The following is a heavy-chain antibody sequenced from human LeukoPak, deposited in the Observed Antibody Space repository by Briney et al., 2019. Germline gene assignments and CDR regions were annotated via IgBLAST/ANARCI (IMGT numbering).Heavy chain of an antibody. Sequence: SLKVSCKPSGGTFRSYALSWGRPAPGQGLEWMGGIIPIFGTANFAQKFQGRVTITADESTSTAYMELSSLRTEDTAVYYCARDSSSKNFVYWGQGTLVTVSS. D-gene: IGHD6-6*01. CDR2: IIPIFGTA. CDR1: GGTFRSYA. J-gene: IGHJ4*02. CDR3: ARDSSSKNFVY. V-gene: IGHV1-69*13.